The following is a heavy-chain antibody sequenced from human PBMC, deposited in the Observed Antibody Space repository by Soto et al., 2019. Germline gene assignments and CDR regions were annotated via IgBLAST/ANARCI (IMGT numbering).Heavy chain of an antibody. D-gene: IGHD1-26*01. CDR3: GRGGGGSYYFAY. CDR1: GYSISSGYY. J-gene: IGHJ4*02. Sequence: SETLSLTCAVSGYSISSGYYWGWIRQPPGKGLEWIGSIYHSGSTYYNPSLKSRVTISVDTSKNQFSLKLSSVTAADTAVYYCGRGGGGSYYFAYWGQGTLVTVSS. V-gene: IGHV4-38-2*01. CDR2: IYHSGST.